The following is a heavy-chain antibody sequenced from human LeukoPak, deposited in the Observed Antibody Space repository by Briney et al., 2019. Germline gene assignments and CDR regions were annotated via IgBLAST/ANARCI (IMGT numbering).Heavy chain of an antibody. V-gene: IGHV3-30*03. CDR3: ARDLSPVVRASPMGY. CDR1: GFTFSTYG. CDR2: ITYDGYYK. D-gene: IGHD3-10*01. Sequence: GGSLRLSCAASGFTFSTYGMHWVRQAPGKGLEWVALITYDGYYKYYSDSVKGRFTISSDTSKNTLSLQMNSLRAEDTAVYYCARDLSPVVRASPMGYWGQGALVTVSS. J-gene: IGHJ4*02.